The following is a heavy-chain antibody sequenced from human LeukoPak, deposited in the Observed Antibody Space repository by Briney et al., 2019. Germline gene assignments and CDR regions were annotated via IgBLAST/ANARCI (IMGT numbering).Heavy chain of an antibody. CDR1: GFTVSSNY. CDR3: ARCQDYYDSSGTPPPYFDY. CDR2: IYSGGST. D-gene: IGHD3-22*01. Sequence: PGGSLRLSCAASGFTVSSNYMSWVRQAPGKGLEWVSVIYSGGSTYYADSVKGRFTISRDNAKNSLYLQMNSLRAEDTALHYCARCQDYYDSSGTPPPYFDYWGQGTLVTVSS. J-gene: IGHJ4*02. V-gene: IGHV3-53*01.